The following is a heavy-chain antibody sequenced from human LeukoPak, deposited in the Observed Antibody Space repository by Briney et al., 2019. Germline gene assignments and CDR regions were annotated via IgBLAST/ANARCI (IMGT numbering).Heavy chain of an antibody. Sequence: GGSLRLSCAASGFTFSSYAMSWVRQAPGKGLEWVSVIYSGGSTYYADSVKGRFTISRDNSKNTLYLQMNSLRAEDTAVYYCARGAYSSSWYIGYWGQGTLVTVSS. J-gene: IGHJ4*02. V-gene: IGHV3-53*01. D-gene: IGHD6-13*01. CDR3: ARGAYSSSWYIGY. CDR1: GFTFSSYA. CDR2: IYSGGST.